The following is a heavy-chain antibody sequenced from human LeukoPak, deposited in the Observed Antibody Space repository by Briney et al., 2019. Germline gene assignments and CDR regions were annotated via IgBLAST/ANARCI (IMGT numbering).Heavy chain of an antibody. D-gene: IGHD2-2*02. CDR1: GGSIRSGDYY. CDR2: IYYSGRT. Sequence: SQALSLTCTLSGGSIRSGDYYWIYIREPPGKTLEWRGYIYYSGRTLYHPSLKTSVTISVDTSKNHFSLKLGSVTAADTAVYYCARETYCSSTSCYTPESHNWFDPWGQGTLVTVSS. J-gene: IGHJ5*02. CDR3: ARETYCSSTSCYTPESHNWFDP. V-gene: IGHV4-30-4*01.